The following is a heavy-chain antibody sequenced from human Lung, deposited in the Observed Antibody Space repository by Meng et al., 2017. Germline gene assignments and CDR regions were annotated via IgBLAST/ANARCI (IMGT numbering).Heavy chain of an antibody. D-gene: IGHD3-9*01. V-gene: IGHV3-15*01. Sequence: ESLKISCAASGFYFGNAWMSWVRQAPGKGPEWVGRIKSNTDGGTTDYAAPVTGRFTISRDDSTKTLYLQLNRLKIDDTALYYCTWDDKAVSDYWGQGTLVTVSS. J-gene: IGHJ4*02. CDR1: GFYFGNAW. CDR2: IKSNTDGGTT. CDR3: TWDDKAVSDY.